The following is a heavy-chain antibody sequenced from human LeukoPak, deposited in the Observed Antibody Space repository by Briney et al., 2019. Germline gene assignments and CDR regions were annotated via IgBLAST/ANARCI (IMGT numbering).Heavy chain of an antibody. CDR3: ARDRPNYYGSDGHYYRRDGDY. D-gene: IGHD3-22*01. J-gene: IGHJ4*02. CDR2: ITSRGEST. V-gene: IGHV3-23*01. Sequence: GSPRLSCAASGFTLSFYSLSWVRQAPGKGLQWVSSITSRGESTWYVDSVKGRFTITRDNSEDTLYLQMHSLRAEDTAVYYCARDRPNYYGSDGHYYRRDGDYWGRGTLVSVSS. CDR1: GFTLSFYS.